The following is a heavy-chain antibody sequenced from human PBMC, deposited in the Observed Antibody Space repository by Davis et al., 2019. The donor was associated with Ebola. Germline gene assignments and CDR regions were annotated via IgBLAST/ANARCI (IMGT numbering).Heavy chain of an antibody. CDR2: IYHSGST. CDR1: GGSISSGGYS. J-gene: IGHJ4*02. V-gene: IGHV4-30-2*01. D-gene: IGHD2-15*01. Sequence: MPSETLSLTCAVSGGSISSGGYSWSWIRQPPGKGLEWIGYIYHSGSTYYNPSLKSRVTISVDRSKNQFSLKLSSVTAADTAVYYCARLVCSGGSCYFDYWGQGTLVTVSS. CDR3: ARLVCSGGSCYFDY.